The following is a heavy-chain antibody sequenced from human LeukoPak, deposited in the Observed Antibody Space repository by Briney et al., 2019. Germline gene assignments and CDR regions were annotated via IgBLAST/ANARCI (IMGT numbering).Heavy chain of an antibody. Sequence: SETLSLTCTVSGGSISSSSSYWGWIRQPPGKGLEWIGSIYHGGSTYYNPSLKSRVTISVDTSKNQFSLKLSSVTAADAAVYYCARHGSSQYDFWSGYSLIDYWGQGTLVTVSS. CDR1: GGSISSSSSY. CDR3: ARHGSSQYDFWSGYSLIDY. D-gene: IGHD3-3*01. CDR2: IYHGGST. V-gene: IGHV4-39*01. J-gene: IGHJ4*02.